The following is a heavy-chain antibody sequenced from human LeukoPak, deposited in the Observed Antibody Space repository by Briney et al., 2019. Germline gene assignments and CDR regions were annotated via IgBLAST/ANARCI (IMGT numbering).Heavy chain of an antibody. J-gene: IGHJ4*02. CDR1: GFSFSSFA. V-gene: IGHV3-23*01. Sequence: AGGSLRLSCAASGFSFSSFAMTWVRQSPGKGLEWVSSITGGHYSTYNTDSVKGRFTISRDNPKNTLYLQMNSLRAEDTAVYFCAKRGVVIRVFLVVFHKEAYYFDSWGQGALVTVSS. CDR2: ITGGHYST. CDR3: AKRGVVIRVFLVVFHKEAYYFDS. D-gene: IGHD3-10*01.